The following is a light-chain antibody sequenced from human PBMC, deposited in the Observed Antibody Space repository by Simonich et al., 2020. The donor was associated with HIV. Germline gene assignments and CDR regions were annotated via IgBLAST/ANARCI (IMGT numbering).Light chain of an antibody. J-gene: IGKJ5*01. CDR1: QSVSSY. V-gene: IGKV3-11*01. CDR3: QQRSNWPPIT. Sequence: EIVMTQSPATLSVSPGETATLSCRASQSVSSYLAWFQQKPGQAPRLLIYDASNRAPGIPARFSGSGSGTDFTLTISSLEPEDFAVYYCQQRSNWPPITFGQGTRLEIK. CDR2: DAS.